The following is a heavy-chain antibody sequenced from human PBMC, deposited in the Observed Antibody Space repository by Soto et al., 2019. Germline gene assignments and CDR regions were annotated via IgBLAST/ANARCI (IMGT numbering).Heavy chain of an antibody. V-gene: IGHV4-59*12. Sequence: SETLSLTCNVSGGSISNSYWTWIRQPPGKRLEWIGYIYYSGFTTYNPSLKSRVTMSIDTSKSQFSLKLRSVTSADTAVYYCARDVEKYGWFDPWGQGTLVTVSS. CDR2: IYYSGFT. CDR3: ARDVEKYGWFDP. D-gene: IGHD2-2*01. J-gene: IGHJ5*02. CDR1: GGSISNSY.